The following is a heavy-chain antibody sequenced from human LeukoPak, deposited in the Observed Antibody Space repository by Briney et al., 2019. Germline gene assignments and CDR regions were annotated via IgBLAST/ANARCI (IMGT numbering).Heavy chain of an antibody. V-gene: IGHV3-30*02. CDR1: GFTFSSYG. CDR2: IRYDGSNK. Sequence: PGGSLRLSCAASGFTFSSYGMHWVRQAPGKGLEWVAFIRYDGSNKYYADSVKGRFTISRDNSKNTLYLQMNSLRAEDTAVYYCAKGYCGGDCYTKYYYYMDVWGKGTTVTISS. J-gene: IGHJ6*03. D-gene: IGHD2-21*02. CDR3: AKGYCGGDCYTKYYYYMDV.